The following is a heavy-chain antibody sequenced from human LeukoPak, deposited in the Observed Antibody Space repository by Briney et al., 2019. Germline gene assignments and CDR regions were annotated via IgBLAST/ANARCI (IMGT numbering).Heavy chain of an antibody. CDR1: GGTFISYA. CDR3: AICSRRSRTRQSFDY. CDR2: IIPIFGTA. V-gene: IGHV1-69*01. Sequence: GSSVKVSCKASGGTFISYAISWVRQAPGQGLEWMGGIIPIFGTANYAQKFQGRVTITADESTSTAYMELSSLRSEDTAVYYCAICSRRSRTRQSFDYWGQGTLVTVSS. J-gene: IGHJ4*02. D-gene: IGHD2-15*01.